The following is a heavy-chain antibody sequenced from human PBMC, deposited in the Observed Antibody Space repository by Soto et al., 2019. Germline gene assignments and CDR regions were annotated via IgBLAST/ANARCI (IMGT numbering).Heavy chain of an antibody. Sequence: QVQLVQSGAEVRKPGASVTVSCRSSGDSFNDYYIHWVRQAPGQGFEWMGWINPNGGVTKYAQKFQGWVSMTRDTSIRTVYMQLSRLRSDYTAVYYWARESGGATATLDYYYFYMDVWGTGTTVTVSS. D-gene: IGHD5-12*01. CDR1: GDSFNDYY. CDR3: ARESGGATATLDYYYFYMDV. CDR2: INPNGGVT. V-gene: IGHV1-2*04. J-gene: IGHJ6*03.